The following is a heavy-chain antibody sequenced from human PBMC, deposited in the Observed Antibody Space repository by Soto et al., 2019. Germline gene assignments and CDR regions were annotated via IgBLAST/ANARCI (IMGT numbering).Heavy chain of an antibody. CDR3: ARGPGYCSSTSCYVSGMDV. CDR1: GYTFTGYY. V-gene: IGHV1-2*04. D-gene: IGHD2-2*01. Sequence: QVQLVQSGAEVKKPGASVKVSCKASGYTFTGYYMHWVRQAPGQGLEWMGWINPNSGGTNYAQKXXGWVTMTRDTXXSXAXXELSRLRSDDTAGYYCARGPGYCSSTSCYVSGMDVWGQGTTVTVSS. CDR2: INPNSGGT. J-gene: IGHJ6*02.